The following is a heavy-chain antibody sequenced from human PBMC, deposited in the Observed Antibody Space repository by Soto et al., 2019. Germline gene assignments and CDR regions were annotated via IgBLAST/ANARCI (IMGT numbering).Heavy chain of an antibody. CDR3: ARYRDSSSSPGYYYDYMDV. CDR1: GGSISSGGYY. D-gene: IGHD6-6*01. J-gene: IGHJ6*03. Sequence: QVQLQESGPGLVKPSQTLSLTCTVSGGSISSGGYYWSWIRQHPGKGLEWFGYIYYSGSTYYNPSLKSRVTISVDTSKNQFSLKLSSVTAADTAVYYCARYRDSSSSPGYYYDYMDVWGKGTTVTVSS. V-gene: IGHV4-31*03. CDR2: IYYSGST.